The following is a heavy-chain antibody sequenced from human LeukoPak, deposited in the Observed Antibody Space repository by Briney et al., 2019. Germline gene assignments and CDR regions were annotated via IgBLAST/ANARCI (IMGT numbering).Heavy chain of an antibody. Sequence: GGSLRLSCAASGFTFSSHWMNWVRQTPGKGLEWVSSISSSSSYIYYADSVKGRFTISRDNAKNSLYLQMNSLRAEDTAVYYCAREPERSSGLYSDAFDIWGQVTMVTVSS. CDR1: GFTFSSHW. CDR2: ISSSSSYI. J-gene: IGHJ3*02. D-gene: IGHD6-19*01. CDR3: AREPERSSGLYSDAFDI. V-gene: IGHV3-21*01.